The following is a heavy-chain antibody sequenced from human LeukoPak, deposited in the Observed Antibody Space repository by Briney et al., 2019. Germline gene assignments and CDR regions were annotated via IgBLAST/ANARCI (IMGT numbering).Heavy chain of an antibody. CDR3: AREEYSSGWPYFDY. J-gene: IGHJ4*02. CDR1: GFTFSSYS. D-gene: IGHD6-19*01. V-gene: IGHV3-21*01. CDR2: ISSSSSYI. Sequence: GGSLRLSCAASGFTFSSYSMNWVRQAPGKGLEWVSSISSSSSYIYYADSVKGRFPISRDNAKNSLYLQMNSLRAEDTAVYYCAREEYSSGWPYFDYWGQGTLVTVSS.